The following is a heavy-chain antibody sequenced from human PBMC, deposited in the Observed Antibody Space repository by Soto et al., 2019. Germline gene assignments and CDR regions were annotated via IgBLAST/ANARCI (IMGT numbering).Heavy chain of an antibody. V-gene: IGHV1-69*06. D-gene: IGHD5-18*01. Sequence: SVKVSCKASGGTFSSYAISWVRQAPGQGLEWMGGIIPIFGTANYAQKFQGRVTITADKSTSTAYMELSSLRSEDTAVYYCARVGGRVLQLWLMGYFDYWGQGTLVTVSS. J-gene: IGHJ4*02. CDR1: GGTFSSYA. CDR2: IIPIFGTA. CDR3: ARVGGRVLQLWLMGYFDY.